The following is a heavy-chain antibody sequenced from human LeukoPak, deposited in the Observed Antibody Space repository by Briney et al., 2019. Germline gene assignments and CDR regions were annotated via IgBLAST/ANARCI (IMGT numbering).Heavy chain of an antibody. CDR2: INDSGST. J-gene: IGHJ4*02. V-gene: IGHV4-34*01. CDR3: AGGRYTGGWSYYFDY. CDR1: GGSFSGYS. Sequence: SETLSLTCAVYGGSFSGYSRSWIRQPPGKGLEWIWEINDSGSTNYNPSLKSRVTTSADKTKNQSSLQLSSATAADTALDYCAGGRYTGGWSYYFDYWGEGTLFTVSS. D-gene: IGHD2-8*02.